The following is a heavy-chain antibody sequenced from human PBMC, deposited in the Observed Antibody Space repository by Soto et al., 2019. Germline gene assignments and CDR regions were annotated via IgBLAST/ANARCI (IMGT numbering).Heavy chain of an antibody. V-gene: IGHV3-11*06. CDR3: ASEGGIAAAGDAFDI. Sequence: GGSLRLSCAASGFTFSDYYMSWIRQAPGKGLEWVSYISSSSSYTNYEDSVKGRFTISRDNAKNSLYLQMNSLRAEDTAVYYCASEGGIAAAGDAFDIWGQGTMVTVSS. CDR2: ISSSSSYT. D-gene: IGHD6-13*01. CDR1: GFTFSDYY. J-gene: IGHJ3*02.